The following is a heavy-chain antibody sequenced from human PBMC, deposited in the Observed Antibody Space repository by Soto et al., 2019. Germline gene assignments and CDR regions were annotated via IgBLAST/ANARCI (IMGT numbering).Heavy chain of an antibody. V-gene: IGHV4-31*03. CDR2: IYYSGST. CDR3: AIRNGSGSYYVDY. CDR1: GGSISSGGYY. J-gene: IGHJ4*02. D-gene: IGHD3-10*01. Sequence: QVQLQESGPGLVKPSQTLSLTCTVSGGSISSGGYYWSWIRQHPGKGLEWIGYIYYSGSTYYNPSLKSRVTISVDKSKNQFSLKLSSVTAADTAVYYCAIRNGSGSYYVDYWGQGTLVTVSS.